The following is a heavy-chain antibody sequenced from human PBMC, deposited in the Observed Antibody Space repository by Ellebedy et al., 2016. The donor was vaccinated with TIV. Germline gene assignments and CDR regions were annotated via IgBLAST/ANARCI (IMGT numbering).Heavy chain of an antibody. J-gene: IGHJ4*02. V-gene: IGHV3-64D*06. CDR2: ISSDGGST. Sequence: PGGSLRLSCSASGFTFRSYAMHWVRQAPGKGLEYVSAISSDGGSTYSADSVAGRFTIARDNSKNTLYLQMGGLRADDTAVYYCVKSQYANSSAGDYWGQGTLVTVSS. CDR1: GFTFRSYA. CDR3: VKSQYANSSAGDY. D-gene: IGHD2-2*01.